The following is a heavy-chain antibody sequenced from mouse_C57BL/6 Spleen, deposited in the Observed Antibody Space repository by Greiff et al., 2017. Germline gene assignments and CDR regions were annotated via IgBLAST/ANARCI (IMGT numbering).Heavy chain of an antibody. D-gene: IGHD1-1*01. J-gene: IGHJ1*03. V-gene: IGHV1-62-2*01. CDR1: GYTFTEYT. Sequence: QVQLQQSGAELVKPGASVKLSCKASGYTFTEYTIHWVKQRSGQGLEWIGWFYPGSGSIKYNEKFKDKATLTADQSSSTVYMELSRLTSEDSAVYFGARRERVTTVVATRYFEVWGTGTTVTVSS. CDR3: ARRERVTTVVATRYFEV. CDR2: FYPGSGSI.